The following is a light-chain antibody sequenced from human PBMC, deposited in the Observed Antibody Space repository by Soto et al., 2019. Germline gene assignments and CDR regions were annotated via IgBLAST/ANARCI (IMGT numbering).Light chain of an antibody. V-gene: IGKV3-20*01. CDR1: QSISSNY. CDR3: QHYGSSLWT. Sequence: EIVLTQSPGTLSLSPGERATLSCRASQSISSNYLAWYQQKPGQTPRLLIYGTSSRAAGIPDRFSGSGSETDFTLTISRLEPEDFAEYYCQHYGSSLWTFGQGTKVEIK. J-gene: IGKJ1*01. CDR2: GTS.